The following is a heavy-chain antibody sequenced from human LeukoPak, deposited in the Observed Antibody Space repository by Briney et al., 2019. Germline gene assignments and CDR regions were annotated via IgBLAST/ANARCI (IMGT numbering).Heavy chain of an antibody. D-gene: IGHD5-18*01. CDR1: GYSFTSYW. CDR3: ARHNVRYSYGYSVDY. J-gene: IGHJ4*02. Sequence: GESLKISCKGSGYSFTSYWIGWVRQMPGKGLEWMGIIYPGDSDTRYSPSFQGQVTISADKSISTAYLQWSSLKASDTAMYYCARHNVRYSYGYSVDYWGQGTLVTVSS. CDR2: IYPGDSDT. V-gene: IGHV5-51*01.